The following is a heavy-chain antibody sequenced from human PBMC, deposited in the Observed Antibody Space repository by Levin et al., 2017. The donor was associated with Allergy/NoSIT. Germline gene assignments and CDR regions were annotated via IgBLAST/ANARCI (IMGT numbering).Heavy chain of an antibody. J-gene: IGHJ4*02. Sequence: AGGSLRLSCAASGFTFDDYAMHWVRQAPGKGLEWVSGISWNSGSIGYADSVKGRFTISRDNAKNSLYLQMNSLRAEDTALYYCAKVDLPQSGYSSAGGFDYWGQGTLVTVSS. CDR1: GFTFDDYA. V-gene: IGHV3-9*01. CDR3: AKVDLPQSGYSSAGGFDY. CDR2: ISWNSGSI. D-gene: IGHD6-25*01.